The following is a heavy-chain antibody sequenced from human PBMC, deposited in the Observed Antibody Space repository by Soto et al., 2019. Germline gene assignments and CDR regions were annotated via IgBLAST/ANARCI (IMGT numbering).Heavy chain of an antibody. V-gene: IGHV4-61*01. CDR2: ISYSGST. Sequence: SETLSLTCTVSGGAVSGGSYYWSWIRQPPGKGLEWIGYISYSGSTNYNPSLESRVTISVDTSKSQFSLKLNSVTAADTAVYYCARDTYNLGSDWFDPWGQGILVTV. CDR1: GGAVSGGSYY. CDR3: ARDTYNLGSDWFDP. J-gene: IGHJ5*02. D-gene: IGHD3-10*01.